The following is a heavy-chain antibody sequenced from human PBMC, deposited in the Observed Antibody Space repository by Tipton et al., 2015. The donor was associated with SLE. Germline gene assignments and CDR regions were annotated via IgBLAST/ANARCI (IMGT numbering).Heavy chain of an antibody. D-gene: IGHD3-9*01. V-gene: IGHV4-31*02. CDR1: GGSISSGGYY. Sequence: LRLSCTVSGGSISSGGYYWSWIHQHPGKGLEWIGYIYYSGSTYYNPSLKSRVTISVDTSKNQFSLKLSSVTAADTAVYYCARDRYFDYYYGMDVWGQGTTVPVSS. CDR3: ARDRYFDYYYGMDV. J-gene: IGHJ6*02. CDR2: IYYSGST.